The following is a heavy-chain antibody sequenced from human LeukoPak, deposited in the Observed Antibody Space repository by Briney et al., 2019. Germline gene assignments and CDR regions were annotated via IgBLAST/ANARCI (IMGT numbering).Heavy chain of an antibody. V-gene: IGHV1-2*02. D-gene: IGHD6-19*01. CDR2: INPNSGGT. J-gene: IGHJ4*02. CDR1: GYTFTGYY. CDR3: ARVGSSGWYVHPTLDY. Sequence: ASVKVSCKASGYTFTGYYMHWVRQAPGQGLEWMGWINPNSGGTNYAQKFQGRVTMTRDTSISKAYMELSRLRSDDTAVYYCARVGSSGWYVHPTLDYWGQGTLVTVSS.